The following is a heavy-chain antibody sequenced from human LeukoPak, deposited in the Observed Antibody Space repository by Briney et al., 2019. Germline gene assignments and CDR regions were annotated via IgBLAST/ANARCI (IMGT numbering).Heavy chain of an antibody. Sequence: GGSLRLSCTASGFTFSDSAMSWVRQAPGKGLEWVSLISSSGGSTYYSDSVKGRFSISRDDSKNTLFLQMNSLRAEDTAVYYCAKDYSSGSPEYFHHWGQGTLVTVSS. V-gene: IGHV3-23*01. CDR1: GFTFSDSA. D-gene: IGHD3-10*01. CDR2: ISSSGGST. CDR3: AKDYSSGSPEYFHH. J-gene: IGHJ1*01.